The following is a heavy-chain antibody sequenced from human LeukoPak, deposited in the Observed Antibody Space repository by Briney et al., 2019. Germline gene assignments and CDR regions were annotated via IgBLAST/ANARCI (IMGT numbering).Heavy chain of an antibody. CDR1: GASINSGGYS. J-gene: IGHJ5*02. V-gene: IGHV4-61*08. Sequence: SETLSLTCAVSGASINSGGYSWSWIRQPPGKGLEWIGYIYYSGSTNYNPSLKSRVTISVDTSKNQFSLKVSSVTAADTAVYYCARAEGSSWYTRTWFDPWGQGTLVTVSS. D-gene: IGHD6-13*01. CDR2: IYYSGST. CDR3: ARAEGSSWYTRTWFDP.